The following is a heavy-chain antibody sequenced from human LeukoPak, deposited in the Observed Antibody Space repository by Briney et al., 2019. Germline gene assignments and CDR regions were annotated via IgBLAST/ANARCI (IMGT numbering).Heavy chain of an antibody. D-gene: IGHD3-22*01. CDR3: ARDGFPSGVDSSGYYYYYFDY. CDR1: GYTFTSYY. V-gene: IGHV1-46*01. Sequence: ASVKVSCKASGYTFTSYYMHWVRQAPGQGLEWMGMINPSGGSTSYAQKFQGRVTMTRDTSTSTVYMELSSLRSEDTAVYYCARDGFPSGVDSSGYYYYYFDYWGQGTLVTVSS. CDR2: INPSGGST. J-gene: IGHJ4*02.